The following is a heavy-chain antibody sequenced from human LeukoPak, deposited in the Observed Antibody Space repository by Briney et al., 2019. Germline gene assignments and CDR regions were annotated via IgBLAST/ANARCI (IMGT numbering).Heavy chain of an antibody. CDR3: ARRGRYYDSSGYYDY. CDR1: GYTFTSYG. J-gene: IGHJ4*02. CDR2: ISAYNGNT. V-gene: IGHV1-18*01. D-gene: IGHD3-22*01. Sequence: ASVKVSCKASGYTFTSYGISWVRQAPGQGLEWMGWISAYNGNTNYAQKLQGRVTMTTDTSTSTAYMELRSLRSDDTAVYYCARRGRYYDSSGYYDYWGQGTLVTVSS.